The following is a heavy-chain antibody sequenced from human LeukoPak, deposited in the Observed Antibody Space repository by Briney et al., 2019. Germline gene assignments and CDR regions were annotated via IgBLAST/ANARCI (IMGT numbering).Heavy chain of an antibody. Sequence: GGSLRLSCAASGFTFSDYYMSWVRQAPGKGLEWVSTIGGSGGSTYYADSVKGRFAISRDNSRDTLYLQMNSLRAEDTAIYHCAKQPRYDVDAFDIWGQGTMVTVCS. V-gene: IGHV3-23*01. CDR3: AKQPRYDVDAFDI. D-gene: IGHD5-12*01. J-gene: IGHJ3*02. CDR2: IGGSGGST. CDR1: GFTFSDYY.